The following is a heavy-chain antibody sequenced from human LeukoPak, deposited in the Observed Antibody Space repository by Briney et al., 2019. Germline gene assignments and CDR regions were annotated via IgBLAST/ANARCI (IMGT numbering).Heavy chain of an antibody. CDR1: GFTFSDYF. V-gene: IGHV3-30-3*01. J-gene: IGHJ5*02. Sequence: PGGSLRLSCAASGFTFSDYFMSWVRQAPGKGLEWVAVISYDGSNKYYADSVKGRFTISRDNSKNTLYLQMNSLRAEDTAVYYCARAAGSFSYNWFDPWGQGTLVTVSS. CDR3: ARAAGSFSYNWFDP. D-gene: IGHD3-3*01. CDR2: ISYDGSNK.